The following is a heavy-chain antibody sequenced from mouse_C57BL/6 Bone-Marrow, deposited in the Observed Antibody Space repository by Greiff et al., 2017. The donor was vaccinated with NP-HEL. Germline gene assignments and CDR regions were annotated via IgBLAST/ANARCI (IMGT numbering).Heavy chain of an antibody. CDR3: ARSDYDPWFAY. D-gene: IGHD2-4*01. Sequence: VQLQESGPELVKPGASVKISCKASGYSFTSYYIHWVKQRPGQGLDWIGWIYPGSGNTKYNEKFKGKATLTADTSSSTAYMQLSSLTSEDSAVYYCARSDYDPWFAYWGQGTLVTVSA. CDR2: IYPGSGNT. CDR1: GYSFTSYY. J-gene: IGHJ3*01. V-gene: IGHV1-66*01.